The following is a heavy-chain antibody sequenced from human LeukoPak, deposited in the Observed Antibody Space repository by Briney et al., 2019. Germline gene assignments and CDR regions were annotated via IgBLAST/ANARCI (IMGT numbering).Heavy chain of an antibody. CDR1: GFTFSSYA. CDR2: ISGSGGST. V-gene: IGHV3-23*01. CDR3: ARGRPAVVTAASGDY. J-gene: IGHJ4*02. Sequence: GGSLRLSCAASGFTFSSYAMSWVRQAPGKGLEWVSAISGSGGSTYYADSVKGRFTISRDNSKNTLYLQMNSLRAEDTAVYYCARGRPAVVTAASGDYWGQGTLVTVSS. D-gene: IGHD2-2*01.